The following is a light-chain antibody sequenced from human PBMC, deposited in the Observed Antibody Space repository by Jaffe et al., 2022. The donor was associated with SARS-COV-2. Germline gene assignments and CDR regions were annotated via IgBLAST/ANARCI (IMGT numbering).Light chain of an antibody. J-gene: IGLJ1*01. CDR1: SSDVGAYNY. CDR2: EVS. V-gene: IGLV2-8*01. CDR3: SAYAGSNNFCV. Sequence: QSALTQPPSASGSPGQSVTISCTGTSSDVGAYNYVSWYQQHPGKAPKVMIYEVSQRPSGVPDRFSGSKSGNTASLTVSGLQAEDEADYYCSAYAGSNNFCVFGTGTKVTVL.